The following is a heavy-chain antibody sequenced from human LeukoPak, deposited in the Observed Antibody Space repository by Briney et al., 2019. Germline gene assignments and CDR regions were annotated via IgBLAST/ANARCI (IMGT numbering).Heavy chain of an antibody. J-gene: IGHJ4*02. V-gene: IGHV1-46*04. CDR3: ARDLGGGNFGVDS. CDR2: INPSGGSA. D-gene: IGHD3-16*01. CDR1: GYTFTSYY. Sequence: GASVKLSCKASGYTFTSYYMHWVRQAPGQGLEWMGIINPSGGSANYAQTLLGRVTMTRDTSTSTVYMEVSSLRSEDTAVYYCARDLGGGNFGVDSGGEGTLVSVS.